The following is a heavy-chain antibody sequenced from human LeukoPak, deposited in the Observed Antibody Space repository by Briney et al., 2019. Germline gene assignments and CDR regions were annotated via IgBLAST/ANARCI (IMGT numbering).Heavy chain of an antibody. Sequence: PSETLSLTCTVSGASISSYYWSWIRQPPGKGLEWIGYLSNSGSTNYNPSLKSRVTISVDTPKKQFSLKLISVTAADTAVYYCARAVPFDYWGQGTLVTVSS. V-gene: IGHV4-59*01. J-gene: IGHJ4*02. CDR3: ARAVPFDY. CDR1: GASISSYY. D-gene: IGHD2-2*01. CDR2: LSNSGST.